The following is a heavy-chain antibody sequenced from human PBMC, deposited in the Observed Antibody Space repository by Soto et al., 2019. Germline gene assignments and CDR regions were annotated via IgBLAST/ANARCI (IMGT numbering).Heavy chain of an antibody. J-gene: IGHJ4*02. CDR1: GYTFTSYA. CDR2: INAGNGNT. CDR3: ASSRMIDSSGYPY. Sequence: GGPVKVSCKASGYTFTSYAMHWVRQAPGQRLEWMGWINAGNGNTKYSQKFQGRVTITRDTSASTAYMELSSLRSEDTAVYYYASSRMIDSSGYPYWGQGTLVTVSS. D-gene: IGHD3-22*01. V-gene: IGHV1-3*01.